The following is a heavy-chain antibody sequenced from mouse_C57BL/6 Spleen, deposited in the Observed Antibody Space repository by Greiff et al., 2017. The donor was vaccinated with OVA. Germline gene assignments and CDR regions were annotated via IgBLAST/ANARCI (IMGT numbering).Heavy chain of an antibody. CDR3: ARSGTGAMDY. Sequence: DVQLVESGGGLVQPGGSLKLSCAASGFTFSDYYMYWVRQTPEKRLEWVAYISNGGGSTYYPDTVKGRFTISRDNAKNTLYLQMSRLKSEDTAMYYCARSGTGAMDYWGQGTSVTVSS. D-gene: IGHD4-1*01. J-gene: IGHJ4*01. V-gene: IGHV5-12*01. CDR1: GFTFSDYY. CDR2: ISNGGGST.